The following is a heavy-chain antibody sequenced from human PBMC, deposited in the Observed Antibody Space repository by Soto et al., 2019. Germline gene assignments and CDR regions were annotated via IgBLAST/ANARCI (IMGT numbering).Heavy chain of an antibody. J-gene: IGHJ5*02. V-gene: IGHV3-23*01. D-gene: IGHD4-17*01. Sequence: EVQVLESGGGLVKPGGSLRLTCAASGFTFSDYAMGWVRQAPGKGLEWVSTVTGSGGTTYYEDSVKGRFTVSRDNSKNTLYLQMNNLRAEDTAVYYCVKDRRGQDGDYEPATPSWGKGNLVTVSS. CDR1: GFTFSDYA. CDR2: VTGSGGTT. CDR3: VKDRRGQDGDYEPATPS.